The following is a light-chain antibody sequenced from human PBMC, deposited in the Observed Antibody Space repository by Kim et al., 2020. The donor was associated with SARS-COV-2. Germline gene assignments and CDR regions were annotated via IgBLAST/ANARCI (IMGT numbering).Light chain of an antibody. CDR2: DNN. CDR1: SSNIGNNY. Sequence: GQKVTISCSGSSSNIGNNYVSWYQHLPGTAPKLLIYDNNNRPSGIPDRFSGSKSGTSATLGITGLQTGDEADYYCGTWDSSLTAVLFGGGTQLTVL. J-gene: IGLJ2*01. CDR3: GTWDSSLTAVL. V-gene: IGLV1-51*01.